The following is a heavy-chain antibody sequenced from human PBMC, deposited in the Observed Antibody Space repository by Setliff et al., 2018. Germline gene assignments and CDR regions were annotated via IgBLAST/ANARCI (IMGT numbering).Heavy chain of an antibody. J-gene: IGHJ6*02. CDR3: AKHGAYNDFLTGYNFYYDMDV. Sequence: GGSLRLSCAASGFTFSSSAMAWVRQAPGKGLEWVSAISSTITSTYYADSVKGRFTISRDNSKNTLYLQMNSLRAEDTAVYYCAKHGAYNDFLTGYNFYYDMDVCGQRTTVTISS. V-gene: IGHV3-23*01. D-gene: IGHD3-9*01. CDR2: ISSTITST. CDR1: GFTFSSSA.